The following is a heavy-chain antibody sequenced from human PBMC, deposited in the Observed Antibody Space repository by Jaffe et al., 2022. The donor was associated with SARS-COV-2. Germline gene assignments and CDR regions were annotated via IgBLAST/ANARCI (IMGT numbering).Heavy chain of an antibody. CDR1: GYTFTRYA. CDR3: ARAHYDILTGYSRNWFDP. CDR2: INGGNGNT. Sequence: QVQLVQSGAEVKKPGASVKVSCKASGYTFTRYAMHWVRQAPGQRLEWMGWINGGNGNTKYSQKFQGRVTLIRDTSANTAHMELSSLKSEDTAVYYCARAHYDILTGYSRNWFDPWGQGTLVTVSS. D-gene: IGHD3-9*01. J-gene: IGHJ5*02. V-gene: IGHV1-3*01.